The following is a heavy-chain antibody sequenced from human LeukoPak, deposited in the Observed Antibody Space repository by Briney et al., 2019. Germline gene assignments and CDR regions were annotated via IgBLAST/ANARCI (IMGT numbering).Heavy chain of an antibody. CDR1: GGTFSSYA. Sequence: SVKVSCKASGGTFSSYAISWVRQAPGQGLEWMGGIIPIFGTANYAQKFQGRVTITADKSTSTAYMELSSLRSEDTAVYYCASRARGRWITTMPHMDVWGKGTTVTISS. J-gene: IGHJ6*03. D-gene: IGHD1-26*01. CDR2: IIPIFGTA. CDR3: ASRARGRWITTMPHMDV. V-gene: IGHV1-69*06.